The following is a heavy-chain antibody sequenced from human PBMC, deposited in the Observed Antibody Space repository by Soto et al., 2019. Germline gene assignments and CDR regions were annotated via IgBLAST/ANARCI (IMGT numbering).Heavy chain of an antibody. D-gene: IGHD2-15*01. Sequence: ASVEVSCKASGYTFTSYAMHWVRQAPGQRLEWMGWINAGNGNTKYSQKFQGRVTITRDTSASTAYMELSSLRSEDTAVYYCARDNSLAAVTFDYLGQRTLVTVS. CDR1: GYTFTSYA. CDR2: INAGNGNT. J-gene: IGHJ4*02. V-gene: IGHV1-3*01. CDR3: ARDNSLAAVTFDY.